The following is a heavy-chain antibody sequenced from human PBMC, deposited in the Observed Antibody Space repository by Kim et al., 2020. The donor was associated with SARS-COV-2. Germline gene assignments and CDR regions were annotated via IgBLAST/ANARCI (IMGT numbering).Heavy chain of an antibody. D-gene: IGHD3-10*01. J-gene: IGHJ6*01. CDR2: ISYDGSNK. V-gene: IGHV3-30*18. CDR1: GFTFNTYG. CDR3: AKAVLRGVNYYYYSMDV. Sequence: GGSLRLSCAASGFTFNTYGMYWVRQAPGKGLEWVAVISYDGSNKYYADSVKGRFTISRDNSKNTLYLQMNSLRAEDTAVYYCAKAVLRGVNYYYYSMDV.